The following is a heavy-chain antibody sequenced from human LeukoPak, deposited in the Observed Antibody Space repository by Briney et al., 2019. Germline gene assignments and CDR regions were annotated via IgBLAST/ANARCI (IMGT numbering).Heavy chain of an antibody. CDR3: ASTYYDFWSGYSLLSRIIDY. Sequence: GGSLRLSCAASGFTFSSYWMSWVRQAPGKGLEWVAIIKQDGSEKYYVDSVKGRFTISRDNAKNSLYLQMNSLRAEDTAVYYCASTYYDFWSGYSLLSRIIDYWGQGTLVTVSS. CDR1: GFTFSSYW. D-gene: IGHD3-3*01. J-gene: IGHJ4*02. CDR2: IKQDGSEK. V-gene: IGHV3-7*01.